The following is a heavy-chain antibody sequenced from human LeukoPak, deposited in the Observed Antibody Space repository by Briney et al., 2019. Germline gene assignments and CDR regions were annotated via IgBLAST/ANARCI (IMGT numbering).Heavy chain of an antibody. J-gene: IGHJ5*02. V-gene: IGHV4-34*01. CDR1: GGSFSGYY. CDR3: ARGYLSSFRLHWFDP. D-gene: IGHD6-13*01. Sequence: SETLSLTCAVYGGSFSGYYWSWIRQPPGKGLEWIGEINHSGSTNYNPSLKSRVTISVDTSKNQFSLKLSSVTAADTAVYYCARGYLSSFRLHWFDPWGLGTLVTVSS. CDR2: INHSGST.